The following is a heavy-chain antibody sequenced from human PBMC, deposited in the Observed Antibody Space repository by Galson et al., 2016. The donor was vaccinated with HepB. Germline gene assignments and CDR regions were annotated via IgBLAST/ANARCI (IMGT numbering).Heavy chain of an antibody. D-gene: IGHD2-15*01. J-gene: IGHJ6*02. CDR1: GGSVGTGSYY. Sequence: SETLSLTCTVSGGSVGTGSYYWSWIRQSPGKGLELIGYVSDSGTPSYNPSLKSRVTISEDTSKNQFSLKLTSVTAVDTAVYYCARGASALSLWGQGTTVTVSS. V-gene: IGHV4-61*01. CDR2: VSDSGTP. CDR3: ARGASALSL.